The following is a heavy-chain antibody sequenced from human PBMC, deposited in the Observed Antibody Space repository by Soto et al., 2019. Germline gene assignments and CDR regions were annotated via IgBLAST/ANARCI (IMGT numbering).Heavy chain of an antibody. Sequence: ASVKVSCKASGYTFTTYGINWVRQAPGQGLEWMGWISAYNGDTNYAQDLQGRVTMTTDTFTTTAYMELRTLRSDDAAVYYCARDSHRYCTNGVCNQGYHYYSTDVWGQGTTVTVSS. CDR2: ISAYNGDT. D-gene: IGHD2-8*01. V-gene: IGHV1-18*01. CDR1: GYTFTTYG. CDR3: ARDSHRYCTNGVCNQGYHYYSTDV. J-gene: IGHJ6*02.